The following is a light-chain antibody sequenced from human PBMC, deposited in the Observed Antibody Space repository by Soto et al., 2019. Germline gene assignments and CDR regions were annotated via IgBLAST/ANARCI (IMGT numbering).Light chain of an antibody. CDR3: KQFDTYSII. Sequence: AIQLTQSPSSLSASVGDRVTITCRASQGFSSGLAWFQQKPGKAPKLLIYDASTLESGVPSRFSGSESGTDFTLTISGLQPEDFATYYCKQFDTYSIIFGQGTRLEIK. V-gene: IGKV1-13*02. CDR1: QGFSSG. J-gene: IGKJ5*01. CDR2: DAS.